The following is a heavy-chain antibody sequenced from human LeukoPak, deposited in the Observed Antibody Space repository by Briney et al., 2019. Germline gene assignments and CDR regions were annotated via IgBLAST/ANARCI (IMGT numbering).Heavy chain of an antibody. V-gene: IGHV1-8*03. CDR2: MNPNSGNT. CDR1: GYTFTSYD. J-gene: IGHJ4*02. CDR3: ARGAAAAGAPGKLDY. Sequence: ASVKVSCKASGYTFTSYDINWVRQATGQGLEWMGWMNPNSGNTGYAQKFQGRVTITWNTSISTAYMELSSLRSDDTAVYYCARGAAAAGAPGKLDYWGQGTLVTVSS. D-gene: IGHD6-13*01.